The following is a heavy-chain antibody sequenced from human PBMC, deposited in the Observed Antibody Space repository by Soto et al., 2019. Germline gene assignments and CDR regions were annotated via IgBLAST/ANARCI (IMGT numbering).Heavy chain of an antibody. J-gene: IGHJ5*02. D-gene: IGHD2-8*01. CDR2: FDPEDGET. CDR3: ATSNGGTNYNWFDP. V-gene: IGHV1-24*01. Sequence: ASLKVSCKVFGYTLTELSMHWVRQAPGKGLEWMGGFDPEDGETIYAQKFQGRVTMTEDTSTDTAYMELSSLRSEDTAVYYCATSNGGTNYNWFDPWGQGTLVTVSS. CDR1: GYTLTELS.